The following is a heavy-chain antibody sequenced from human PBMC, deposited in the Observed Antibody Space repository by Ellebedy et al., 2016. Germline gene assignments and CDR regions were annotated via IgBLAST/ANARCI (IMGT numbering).Heavy chain of an antibody. V-gene: IGHV1-69*06. CDR2: IIPIIGSR. Sequence: ASVKVSCKASGGTFSSYAISWVRQAPGQGLEWMGGIIPIIGSRNYAQKFRGRVTFTADTSTITAYMELSSLTFEDTAVYYCARDPERCIVGAGFDYWGQGTMVAVS. CDR1: GGTFSSYA. CDR3: ARDPERCIVGAGFDY. D-gene: IGHD1-26*01. J-gene: IGHJ4*02.